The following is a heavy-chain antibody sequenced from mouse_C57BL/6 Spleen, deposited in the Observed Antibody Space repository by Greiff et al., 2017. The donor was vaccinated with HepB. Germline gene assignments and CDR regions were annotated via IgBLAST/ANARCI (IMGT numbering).Heavy chain of an antibody. Sequence: EVQLQESGGGLVKPGGSLKLSCAASGFTFSSYAMSWVRQTPEKRLEWVATISDGGSYTYYPDNVKGRFTISRDNAKNNLYLQMSHLKSEDTAMYYCAREDGYYLYYFDYWGQGTTLTVSS. V-gene: IGHV5-4*01. D-gene: IGHD2-3*01. CDR2: ISDGGSYT. CDR3: AREDGYYLYYFDY. J-gene: IGHJ2*01. CDR1: GFTFSSYA.